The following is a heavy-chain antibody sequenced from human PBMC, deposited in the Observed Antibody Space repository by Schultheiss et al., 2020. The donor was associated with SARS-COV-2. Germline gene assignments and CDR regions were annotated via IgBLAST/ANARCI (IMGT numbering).Heavy chain of an antibody. J-gene: IGHJ4*02. CDR1: GITFSSYG. V-gene: IGHV3-33*03. D-gene: IGHD3-22*01. Sequence: GGSLRLSCAASGITFSSYGMHWVRRAPGKGLEWVAVIWYDGSNKFYADSVKGRFTISRDNAKNSLYLQMNSLKTEDTAVYHCARLVTDSSGFYNFDYWGQGTLVTVSS. CDR2: IWYDGSNK. CDR3: ARLVTDSSGFYNFDY.